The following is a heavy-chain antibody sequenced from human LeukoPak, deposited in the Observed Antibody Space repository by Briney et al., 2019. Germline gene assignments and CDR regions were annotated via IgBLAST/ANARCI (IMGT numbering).Heavy chain of an antibody. V-gene: IGHV4-34*01. D-gene: IGHD3-10*01. Sequence: PSETLSLTCAVYGGSFSGYYWSWIRQPPGKGLEWIGEINHSGSTNYNPSLKSRVTISVDTSKNQFSLKLSSVTAADTAVYYCARRGGSGEYDYWGQGTLVTVSS. CDR1: GGSFSGYY. CDR3: ARRGGSGEYDY. CDR2: INHSGST. J-gene: IGHJ4*02.